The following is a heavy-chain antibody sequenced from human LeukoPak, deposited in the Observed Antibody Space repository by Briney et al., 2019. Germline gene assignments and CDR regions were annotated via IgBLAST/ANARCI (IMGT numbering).Heavy chain of an antibody. CDR1: GFTVSSNY. Sequence: GGSLRLSRAASGFTVSSNYMSWVRQAPGQGLEWVSVIYSGGATFYADSVKGRFTISRDNYKNTLYLQMKSLRAEDTAVYYCARDSSDSSSWHGYFDYWGQGTLVSVSS. CDR3: ARDSSDSSSWHGYFDY. CDR2: IYSGGAT. D-gene: IGHD6-13*01. V-gene: IGHV3-66*01. J-gene: IGHJ4*02.